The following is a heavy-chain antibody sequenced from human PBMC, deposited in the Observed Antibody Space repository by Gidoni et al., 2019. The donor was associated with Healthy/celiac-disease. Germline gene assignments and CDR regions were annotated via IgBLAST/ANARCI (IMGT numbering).Heavy chain of an antibody. CDR3: ARETSGYDYYGMDV. CDR1: GFIVSSNY. V-gene: IGHV3-53*01. J-gene: IGHJ6*02. D-gene: IGHD2-2*01. CDR2: IYSGGST. Sequence: EVQLVESGGGLIQPGGSLRLPCAASGFIVSSNYMNWVRQAPGKGLEWVSVIYSGGSTSYADSVKGRFTIYRDISKNTVYLQMNSLRVEDTAVYYCARETSGYDYYGMDVWGQGTTVTV.